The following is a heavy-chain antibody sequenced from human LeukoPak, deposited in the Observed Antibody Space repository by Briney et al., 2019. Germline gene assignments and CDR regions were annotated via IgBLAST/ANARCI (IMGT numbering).Heavy chain of an antibody. CDR3: AKGPAFQLDY. D-gene: IGHD2/OR15-2a*01. Sequence: GGSLRLSCEASGFTFSRYWMHWVRQAPGKGLEWVAVISYDGSNKYYADSVKGRFTISRDNSKNTLYLQMNSLRAEDTAIYYCAKGPAFQLDYWGQGTLVTVSS. CDR2: ISYDGSNK. J-gene: IGHJ4*02. CDR1: GFTFSRYW. V-gene: IGHV3-30*18.